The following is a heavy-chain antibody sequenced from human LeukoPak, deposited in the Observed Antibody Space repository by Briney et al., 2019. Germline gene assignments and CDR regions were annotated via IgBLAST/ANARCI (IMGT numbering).Heavy chain of an antibody. V-gene: IGHV1-24*01. CDR2: FDPEDGET. CDR3: ATSRIFGHSGYDYGDY. Sequence: GASVKVSCKVSGYTLTELSMHWVRQAPGKGLEWMGGFDPEDGETIYAQKFQGRVTMTEDTSTDTAYMELSSLRSEDTAAYYCATSRIFGHSGYDYGDYWGQGTLVTVSS. D-gene: IGHD5-12*01. CDR1: GYTLTELS. J-gene: IGHJ4*02.